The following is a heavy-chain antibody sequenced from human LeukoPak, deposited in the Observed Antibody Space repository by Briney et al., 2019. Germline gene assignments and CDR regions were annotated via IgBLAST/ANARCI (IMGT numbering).Heavy chain of an antibody. Sequence: ASVKVSCKASGYTFNNYDINWVRQAPGQGLEWLGWMSANSGNTGYAQRFRGRINMTRASSMNTAYLELISLTSEDTAVYYCARTPPKGDIDYWGQGTLVTVSS. CDR1: GYTFNNYD. V-gene: IGHV1-8*01. J-gene: IGHJ4*02. D-gene: IGHD2-21*02. CDR3: ARTPPKGDIDY. CDR2: MSANSGNT.